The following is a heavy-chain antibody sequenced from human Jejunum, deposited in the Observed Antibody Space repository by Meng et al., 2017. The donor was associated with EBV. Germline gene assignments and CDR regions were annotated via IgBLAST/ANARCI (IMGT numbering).Heavy chain of an antibody. CDR1: GVSMSNFY. J-gene: IGHJ4*02. V-gene: IGHV4-59*01. CDR2: IYYSVST. D-gene: IGHD3-10*01. CDR3: ARGGGRPEY. Sequence: HVTWQESGPSLFNPSVSLSLTCTGSGVSMSNFYWSWFRQPPGKGLEWIGYIYYSVSTNYNPSLKSRVTISVDTSKNQFSLSLSSVTAADTAVYYCARGGGRPEYWGQGILVTVSS.